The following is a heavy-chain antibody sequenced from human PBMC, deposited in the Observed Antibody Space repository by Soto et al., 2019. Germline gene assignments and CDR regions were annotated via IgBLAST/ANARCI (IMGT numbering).Heavy chain of an antibody. Sequence: ASVKVSCKASGYTFTSYGISWVRQAPGQGLEWMGWISAYNGNTNYAQKLQGRVTMTTDTSTSTAYMELRSLRSDDKAVYYCAREGRIRGGIIDLYYYYGMDVWGQGTTVTV. J-gene: IGHJ6*02. D-gene: IGHD3-10*01. CDR2: ISAYNGNT. V-gene: IGHV1-18*04. CDR1: GYTFTSYG. CDR3: AREGRIRGGIIDLYYYYGMDV.